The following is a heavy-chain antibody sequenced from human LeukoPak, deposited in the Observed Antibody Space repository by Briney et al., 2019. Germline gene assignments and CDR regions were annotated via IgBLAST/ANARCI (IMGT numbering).Heavy chain of an antibody. J-gene: IGHJ4*02. CDR3: TRLDYGGNYTPLDY. Sequence: GGSLRLSCAASGSTFSGSAMHWVRQASGKGLEWVGRIRGKASSYATAYAASVKGRFTISRDDSKNTAYLQMNSLKTEDTAVYYCTRLDYGGNYTPLDYWGQGTLVTVSS. V-gene: IGHV3-73*01. D-gene: IGHD4/OR15-4a*01. CDR1: GSTFSGSA. CDR2: IRGKASSYAT.